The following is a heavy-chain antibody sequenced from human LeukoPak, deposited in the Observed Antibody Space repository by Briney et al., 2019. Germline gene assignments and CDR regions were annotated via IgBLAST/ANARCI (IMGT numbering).Heavy chain of an antibody. CDR2: IYYSGST. Sequence: PSETLSLTCTVSGGSISSGDYYWSWIRQPPGKGLEWIGYIYYSGSTYYNPSLKSRVTISVDTSKNQFSLKLSSVTAADTAVYYCASSIAVAGLVDYWGQGILVTVSS. CDR3: ASSIAVAGLVDY. CDR1: GGSISSGDYY. J-gene: IGHJ4*02. V-gene: IGHV4-30-4*08. D-gene: IGHD6-19*01.